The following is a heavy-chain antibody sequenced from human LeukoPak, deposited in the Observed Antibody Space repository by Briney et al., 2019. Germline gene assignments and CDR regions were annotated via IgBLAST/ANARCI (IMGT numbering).Heavy chain of an antibody. CDR3: VREGNELLSKNFDY. Sequence: PRASVKVSCKASGFTFTGYYIHWVRQAPGQGLEWMGYINPHGGGTNSPQKFQGRVTMTTDTSISAAYMELSSLISDDTAMYYCVREGNELLSKNFDYWGQGTLVTVSS. CDR2: INPHGGGT. D-gene: IGHD2-21*02. J-gene: IGHJ4*02. CDR1: GFTFTGYY. V-gene: IGHV1-2*02.